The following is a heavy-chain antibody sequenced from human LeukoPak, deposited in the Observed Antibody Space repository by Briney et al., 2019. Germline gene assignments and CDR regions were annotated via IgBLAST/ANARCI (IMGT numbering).Heavy chain of an antibody. V-gene: IGHV1-18*01. CDR2: ISSYNGNT. CDR3: ASGSYSGSDTYYDY. J-gene: IGHJ4*02. Sequence: ASVKVSCKASGYTFTSYGISWVRQAPGQGLEWMGWISSYNGNTNYAQKVQGRVTMTTDTSTSTAYMELRSLRSDDTAVYYCASGSYSGSDTYYDYWGQGTLVTVSS. CDR1: GYTFTSYG. D-gene: IGHD3-10*01.